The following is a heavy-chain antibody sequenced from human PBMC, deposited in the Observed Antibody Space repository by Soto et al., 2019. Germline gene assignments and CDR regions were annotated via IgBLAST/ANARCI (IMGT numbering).Heavy chain of an antibody. CDR1: GGSFSGYY. J-gene: IGHJ6*02. Sequence: TSETLSLTCAVYGGSFSGYYWSWIRQPPGKGLEWIGEINHSGSTNYNPSLKSRVTISVDTSKNQFSLKLSSVTAADTAVYYCARLRKYSNLNYYYYGMDVWGQGTTVTVSS. D-gene: IGHD6-6*01. CDR3: ARLRKYSNLNYYYYGMDV. CDR2: INHSGST. V-gene: IGHV4-34*01.